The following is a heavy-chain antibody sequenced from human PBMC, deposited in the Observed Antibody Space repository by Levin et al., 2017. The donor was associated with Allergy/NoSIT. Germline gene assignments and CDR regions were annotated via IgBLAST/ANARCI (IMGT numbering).Heavy chain of an antibody. CDR1: GASISRGFYY. CDR2: IYVTGST. D-gene: IGHD5-12*01. V-gene: IGHV4-61*02. CDR3: ARDLEGVSGYNPYCYMDV. Sequence: PSETLSLTCSVSGASISRGFYYWSWIRQPAGEGLEWIGRIYVTGSTTYSPSLKSRVTISLDRSKDQVSLKINSVTAADTAVYYCARDLEGVSGYNPYCYMDVWGKGTTVTVSS. J-gene: IGHJ6*03.